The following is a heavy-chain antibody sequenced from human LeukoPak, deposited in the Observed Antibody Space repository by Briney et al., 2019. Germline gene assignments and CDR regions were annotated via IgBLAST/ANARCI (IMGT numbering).Heavy chain of an antibody. CDR1: GFTFSSYL. J-gene: IGHJ4*02. CDR3: AREKGRGVISPYYDY. Sequence: GGSLRLSCAASGFTFSSYLMHWVRQAPGKGLVWVSRITSDGSSTSYADSVKGRFTISRDTSKNTLSLQMNSLRVEDTAVYYCAREKGRGVISPYYDYWGQGTLVTVSS. CDR2: ITSDGSST. D-gene: IGHD3-10*01. V-gene: IGHV3-74*01.